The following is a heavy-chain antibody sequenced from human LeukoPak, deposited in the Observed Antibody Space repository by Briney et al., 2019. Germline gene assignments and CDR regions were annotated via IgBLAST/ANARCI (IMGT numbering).Heavy chain of an antibody. J-gene: IGHJ4*02. Sequence: KPGGSLRLSCAASGFSFTDYYMTWTRQAPGMGLEWVSYISSSGITIYYGDSVEGRFTISRDSTKNSLYLQMTSLRADDTAIYYCARAVVVIGATPNYWGQGTLVTVSS. D-gene: IGHD2-15*01. CDR1: GFSFTDYY. V-gene: IGHV3-11*01. CDR2: ISSSGITI. CDR3: ARAVVVIGATPNY.